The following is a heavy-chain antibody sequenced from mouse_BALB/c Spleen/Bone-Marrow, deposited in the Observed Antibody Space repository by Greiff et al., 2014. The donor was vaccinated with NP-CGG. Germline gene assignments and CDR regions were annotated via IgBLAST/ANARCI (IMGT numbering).Heavy chain of an antibody. J-gene: IGHJ2*01. CDR2: ISSGSSAI. CDR1: GFTFSSFG. CDR3: ARGGNWEDFDY. Sequence: VQLKESGGGLVQPGGSRKLSCAASGFTFSSFGMHWVRQAPGKGLEWVAYISSGSSAIYYADTVRGRFTISRDNPKNTLFLQMTSLRSEDTAMYYCARGGNWEDFDYWGQGTTLTVSS. V-gene: IGHV5-17*02. D-gene: IGHD4-1*01.